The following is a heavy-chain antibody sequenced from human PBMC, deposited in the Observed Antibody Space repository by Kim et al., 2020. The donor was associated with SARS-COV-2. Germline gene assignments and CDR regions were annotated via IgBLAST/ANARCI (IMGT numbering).Heavy chain of an antibody. CDR2: TYYRSKWYN. Sequence: SQTLSLTCAISGDTASSNSAVWNWIRQSPSRGLEWLGRTYYRSKWYNDYAVSVKSRITINPDTSKNQFSLQLNSVTPEDTAVYYCARAAGSRGSGMDVWGQGTTVTVSS. J-gene: IGHJ6*02. CDR3: ARAAGSRGSGMDV. V-gene: IGHV6-1*01. D-gene: IGHD3-16*01. CDR1: GDTASSNSAV.